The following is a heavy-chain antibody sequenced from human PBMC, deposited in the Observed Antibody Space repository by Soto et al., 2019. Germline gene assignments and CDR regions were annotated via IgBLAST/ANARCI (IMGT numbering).Heavy chain of an antibody. Sequence: ASVQVSCQASGYTFTSYAMHWVREAPGQRLEWMGWINAGNGNTKYSQKFQGRVTITRDTSASTAYMELSSLRSEDTAVYYCARVTGYYAPDYWGQGTLVTVSS. CDR2: INAGNGNT. CDR3: ARVTGYYAPDY. CDR1: GYTFTSYA. V-gene: IGHV1-3*01. J-gene: IGHJ4*02. D-gene: IGHD3-9*01.